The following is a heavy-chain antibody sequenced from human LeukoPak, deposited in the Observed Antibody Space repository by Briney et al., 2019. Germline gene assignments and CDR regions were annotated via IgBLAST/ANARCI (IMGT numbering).Heavy chain of an antibody. Sequence: PSETLSLTCTVSGGSISSYYWSWIRQPPGKGLEWIGYIYYSGSTNYNPSLKSRVTISVDTSKNQFSLKLSSVTAADTAVYYCASRKAAEAFDIWGQGTMVTVSS. D-gene: IGHD6-13*01. J-gene: IGHJ3*02. CDR2: IYYSGST. CDR3: ASRKAAEAFDI. CDR1: GGSISSYY. V-gene: IGHV4-59*08.